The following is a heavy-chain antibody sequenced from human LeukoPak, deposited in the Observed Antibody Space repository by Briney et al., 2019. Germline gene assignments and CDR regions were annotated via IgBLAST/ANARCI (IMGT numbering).Heavy chain of an antibody. D-gene: IGHD6-6*01. Sequence: PSETLSLTCAVYGGSFSGYYWSWIRQPPGKGLEWIGEINHSGSTSYNPSLKSRVTISVDTSKNQFSLKLSSVTAADTAVYYCARGPRPIAARPFDYWGQGTLVTVSS. CDR2: INHSGST. V-gene: IGHV4-34*01. J-gene: IGHJ4*02. CDR1: GGSFSGYY. CDR3: ARGPRPIAARPFDY.